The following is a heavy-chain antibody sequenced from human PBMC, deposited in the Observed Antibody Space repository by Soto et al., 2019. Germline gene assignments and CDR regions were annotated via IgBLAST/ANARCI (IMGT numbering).Heavy chain of an antibody. CDR3: ARDQGCSGGSCYSDYYYYSMDV. CDR1: GGSISSYY. V-gene: IGHV4-59*01. J-gene: IGHJ6*02. Sequence: SETLSLTCTVSGGSISSYYWSWIRQPPGKGLEWIGYIYYSGSTNYNPSLKSRVTISVDTSKNQFSLKLSSVTAADTAVYYCARDQGCSGGSCYSDYYYYSMDVWGQGTTVTVSS. D-gene: IGHD2-15*01. CDR2: IYYSGST.